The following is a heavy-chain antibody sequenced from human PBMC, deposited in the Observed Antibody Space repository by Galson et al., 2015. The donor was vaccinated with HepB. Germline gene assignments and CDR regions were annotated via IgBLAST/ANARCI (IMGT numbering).Heavy chain of an antibody. V-gene: IGHV1-69*13. Sequence: VKVSCKASGGTFSSYAISWVRQAPGQGLEWMGGIIPIFGTANYAQKFQGRVTITADESTSTAYMELSSLRSEVTAVYYCARSGSYSDYFDYWGQGTLVTVSS. CDR2: IIPIFGTA. CDR3: ARSGSYSDYFDY. CDR1: GGTFSSYA. J-gene: IGHJ4*02. D-gene: IGHD1-26*01.